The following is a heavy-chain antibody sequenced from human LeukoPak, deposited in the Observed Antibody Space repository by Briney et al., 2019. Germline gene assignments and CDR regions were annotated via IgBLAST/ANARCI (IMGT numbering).Heavy chain of an antibody. Sequence: GGSLRLSCAATGFTFSKYGMSWVRQAPGKGLEWVSAISGSGGSTYYADSVKGRFTISRDNSKNTLYLQMNSLRAEDTAVYYCAKLMSSGWYDYYYMDVWGKGTTVTISS. CDR1: GFTFSKYG. CDR3: AKLMSSGWYDYYYMDV. D-gene: IGHD6-19*01. CDR2: ISGSGGST. V-gene: IGHV3-23*01. J-gene: IGHJ6*03.